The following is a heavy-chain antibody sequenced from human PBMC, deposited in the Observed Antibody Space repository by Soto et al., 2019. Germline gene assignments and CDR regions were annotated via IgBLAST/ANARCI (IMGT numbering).Heavy chain of an antibody. CDR1: GFSLSTHIVG. V-gene: IGHV2-5*02. Sequence: QITLKESGPTLVKPTQTLTLTCTFSGFSLSTHIVGVAWIRQPPGRALEWLALIYWDEGKRYSPSLKSRLTFTHDTSKNQEVLTMTNMDPVDTATYYCAHIVPFDYRGYNFEFWGQGILVTVSS. CDR3: AHIVPFDYRGYNFEF. CDR2: IYWDEGK. D-gene: IGHD3-9*01. J-gene: IGHJ4*02.